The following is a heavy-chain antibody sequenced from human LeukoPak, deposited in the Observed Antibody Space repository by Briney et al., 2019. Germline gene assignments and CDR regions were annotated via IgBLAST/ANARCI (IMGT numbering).Heavy chain of an antibody. CDR3: ARPRYDSNGYRRYYFDY. CDR2: INPNSGGT. Sequence: ASVKVSCKASGYTFTGYYMHWVRQAPGEGLEWMGRINPNSGGTNYAQKFQGRVTMTRDTSISTAYMELSRLRSDDTAVYYCARPRYDSNGYRRYYFDYWGQGTLVTVSS. V-gene: IGHV1-2*06. CDR1: GYTFTGYY. D-gene: IGHD3-22*01. J-gene: IGHJ4*02.